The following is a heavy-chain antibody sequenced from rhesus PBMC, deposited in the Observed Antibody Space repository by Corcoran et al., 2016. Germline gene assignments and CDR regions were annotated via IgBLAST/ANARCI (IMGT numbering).Heavy chain of an antibody. D-gene: IGHD2-39*02. CDR1: GGSISDSYR. Sequence: QVQLQESGPGVVKPSETLSLTCAVSGGSISDSYRWSWIRQPPGKGLAWIGYIYGSSTSTNYNPSLKSRVTISKDTSKNQFSLKLSSVTAADTAVYYCARDCSGGVCYWFDLWGPGTPITISS. J-gene: IGHJ2*01. CDR2: IYGSSTST. V-gene: IGHV4S10*01. CDR3: ARDCSGGVCYWFDL.